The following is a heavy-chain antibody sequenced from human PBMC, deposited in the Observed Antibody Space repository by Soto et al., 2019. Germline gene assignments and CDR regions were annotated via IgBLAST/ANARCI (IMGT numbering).Heavy chain of an antibody. D-gene: IGHD2-15*01. V-gene: IGHV2-70*01. Sequence: SGPTLGNPTQTLTLTCTFSGFSLSTSGMCVSWIRQPPGKALEWLALIDWDDDKYYSTSLKTRLTISKDTSKNQVVLTMTNMDPVDTATYYCARILGYCSGGSCYYDAFDIWGQGTMVTVSS. CDR2: IDWDDDK. CDR1: GFSLSTSGMC. CDR3: ARILGYCSGGSCYYDAFDI. J-gene: IGHJ3*02.